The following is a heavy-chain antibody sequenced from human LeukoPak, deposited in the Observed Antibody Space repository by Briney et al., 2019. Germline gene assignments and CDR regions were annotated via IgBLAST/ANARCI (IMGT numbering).Heavy chain of an antibody. J-gene: IGHJ4*02. D-gene: IGHD2-2*01. CDR1: GGTFSSYA. CDR2: IIPIFGTA. V-gene: IGHV1-69*01. Sequence: SVKVSCKASGGTFSSYAISWVRQAPGQGLEWMGGIIPIFGTANYAQKFQGRVTITADESTSTAYMELSSLRSEDTAVYYCARLPFRYCSSTSCYVADYWRQGPLVTVSS. CDR3: ARLPFRYCSSTSCYVADY.